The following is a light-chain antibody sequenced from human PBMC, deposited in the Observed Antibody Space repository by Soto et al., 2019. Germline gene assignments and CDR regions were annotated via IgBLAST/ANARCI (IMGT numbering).Light chain of an antibody. V-gene: IGKV3-20*01. J-gene: IGKJ5*01. CDR3: QQYGSSPLIT. CDR1: QSVSSSY. Sequence: EIVLTQSPGTLSLSPGERATLSCRASQSVSSSYLAWYQQKPGQAPRPLIYGASSRATGIPDRFSGSGSGTDFTLTISRLEPEDFAVYYCQQYGSSPLITFGQGTRLEN. CDR2: GAS.